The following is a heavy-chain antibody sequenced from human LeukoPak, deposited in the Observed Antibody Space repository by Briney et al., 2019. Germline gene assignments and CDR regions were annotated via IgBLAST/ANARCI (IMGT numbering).Heavy chain of an antibody. Sequence: GASVKVFCEASGYTFTSYGISWVRQAPGQGLEWMGWISAYNGNTNYAQKLQGRVTMTTDTSTSTAYMEVRSLRSDDTAVYYCARDLLGYYSSTSCPFDYRGQGTLVTVYS. D-gene: IGHD2-2*01. V-gene: IGHV1-18*01. J-gene: IGHJ4*02. CDR3: ARDLLGYYSSTSCPFDY. CDR2: ISAYNGNT. CDR1: GYTFTSYG.